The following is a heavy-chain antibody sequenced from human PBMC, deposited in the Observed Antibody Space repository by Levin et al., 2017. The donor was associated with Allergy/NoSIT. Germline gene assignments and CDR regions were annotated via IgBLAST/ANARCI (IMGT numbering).Heavy chain of an antibody. J-gene: IGHJ3*01. CDR2: FRDTRYT. Sequence: GESLKISCAASGFTFGNDAMSWVRQAPGKGLEWVAGFRDTRYTNYADSVNGRFTISRDNYRNMFYLQMNSLRAEDTALYYCARFARPAGVYDSSDSFDLWGQGTMVTVSS. CDR3: ARFARPAGVYDSSDSFDL. D-gene: IGHD3-22*01. V-gene: IGHV3-23*01. CDR1: GFTFGNDA.